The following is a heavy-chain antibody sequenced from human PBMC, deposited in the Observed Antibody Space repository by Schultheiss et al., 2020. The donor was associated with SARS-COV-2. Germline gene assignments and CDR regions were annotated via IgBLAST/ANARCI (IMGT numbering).Heavy chain of an antibody. D-gene: IGHD6-13*01. CDR3: ARDDPKYSSTWKNWFDP. Sequence: RSLRLSCTASGFTFSNYDMNWVRQAPGKGLEWISYISTSSSIIYYTDSVKGRFTISRDNAKNSLYLQMNSLRDEDTAVYYCARDDPKYSSTWKNWFDPWGQGTLVTVSS. V-gene: IGHV3-48*02. CDR2: ISTSSSII. J-gene: IGHJ5*02. CDR1: GFTFSNYD.